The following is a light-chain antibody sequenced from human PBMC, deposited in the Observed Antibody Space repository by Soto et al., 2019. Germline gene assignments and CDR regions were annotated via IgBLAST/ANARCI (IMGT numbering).Light chain of an antibody. CDR3: QQYHGAPWT. Sequence: DIVMTQSPDSLAVSLGERATINCKSSQSVLYNSKNKNYLAWYQQKPGQPPKLLIYWASTRESGVPDRFSGSGSGTDFTLTISSLQAEDVAVYYCQQYHGAPWTFGQGTKVEIK. V-gene: IGKV4-1*01. CDR1: QSVLYNSKNKNY. J-gene: IGKJ1*01. CDR2: WAS.